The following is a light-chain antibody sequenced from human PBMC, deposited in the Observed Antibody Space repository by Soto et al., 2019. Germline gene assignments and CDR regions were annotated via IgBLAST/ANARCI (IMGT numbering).Light chain of an antibody. CDR2: HAS. CDR3: QQFNSYPQT. CDR1: QGLRSA. Sequence: AIQLTQSPSSLSASVGDTVTITCRASQGLRSALAWYQHKPGKAPQLLIYHASSLESGVPSRFSGSGSGTDFTLTISSLQPEDFAAYYCQQFNSYPQTFGQGTKVEIQ. J-gene: IGKJ1*01. V-gene: IGKV1-13*02.